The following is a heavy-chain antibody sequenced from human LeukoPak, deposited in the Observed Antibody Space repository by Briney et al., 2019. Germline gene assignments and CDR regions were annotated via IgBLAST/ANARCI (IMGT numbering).Heavy chain of an antibody. D-gene: IGHD3-22*01. CDR1: GFTVSSNY. J-gene: IGHJ4*02. CDR2: IYSGGNT. V-gene: IGHV3-53*01. CDR3: ARPDSSGYRSFDY. Sequence: GGSLRLSCAASGFTVSSNYMTWVRQAPGKGVEWVSVIYSGGNTYYADSVKGRFTISRDNSKNTLYLLMHSLRAEDTAVYYCARPDSSGYRSFDYWGQGTLVTVSS.